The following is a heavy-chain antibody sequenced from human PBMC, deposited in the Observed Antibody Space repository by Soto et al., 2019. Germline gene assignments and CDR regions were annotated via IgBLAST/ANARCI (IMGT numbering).Heavy chain of an antibody. CDR2: MYSTGNT. CDR1: GGSISSYH. J-gene: IGHJ4*02. V-gene: IGHV4-4*07. D-gene: IGHD6-19*01. CDR3: AKGSHWLVIH. Sequence: SETLSLTCSVSGGSISSYHWSWIRQTAGKGLEWIGRMYSTGNTNYNPSLKSRVTVAIDTSKNQFFLRADDTAVYYCAKGSHWLVIHWGQGTLVTVSS.